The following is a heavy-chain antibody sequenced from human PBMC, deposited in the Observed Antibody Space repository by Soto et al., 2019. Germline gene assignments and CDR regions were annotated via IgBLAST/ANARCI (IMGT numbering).Heavy chain of an antibody. J-gene: IGHJ3*02. CDR2: IIPIFGTA. CDR3: AEGHGVTMARGVTGAFDS. D-gene: IGHD3-10*01. V-gene: IGHV1-69*01. CDR1: GGTFSSYA. Sequence: QVQLVQSGAEVKKPGSSVKVSCKASGGTFSSYAISWVRQAPGQGLEWMGGIIPIFGTANYAQKFQGRVTITADESTSTAYMELSSLRSEDTAVYYCAEGHGVTMARGVTGAFDSWGQGTMVTVSS.